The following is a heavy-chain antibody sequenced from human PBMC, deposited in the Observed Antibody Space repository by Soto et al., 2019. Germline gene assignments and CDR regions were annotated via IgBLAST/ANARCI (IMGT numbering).Heavy chain of an antibody. CDR1: GFTFSSYA. CDR3: ARAFSGSYPNFDY. Sequence: PGGSLRLSCAASGFTFSSYAMSWVRQAPGKGLEWVSAISGSGGSTYYADSVKGRFTISRDNSKSTLFLQMNSLRPEDTAVYYCARAFSGSYPNFDYWGQGTRVTVSS. CDR2: ISGSGGST. D-gene: IGHD1-26*01. V-gene: IGHV3-23*01. J-gene: IGHJ4*02.